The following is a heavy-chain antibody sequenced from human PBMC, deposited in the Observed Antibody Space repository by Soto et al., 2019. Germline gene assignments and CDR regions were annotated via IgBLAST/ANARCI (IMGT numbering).Heavy chain of an antibody. CDR3: ARLVWSYGTWFDP. CDR2: IYYSEST. D-gene: IGHD5-18*01. Sequence: PSETLSLTCTVSGGSISSYYWSWIRQPPGKGLEWIGYIYYSESTNYNPSLKSRVTISVDTSKNQFSLKLSSVTAADTAVYYCARLVWSYGTWFDPWGQGTLVTVSS. V-gene: IGHV4-59*08. CDR1: GGSISSYY. J-gene: IGHJ5*02.